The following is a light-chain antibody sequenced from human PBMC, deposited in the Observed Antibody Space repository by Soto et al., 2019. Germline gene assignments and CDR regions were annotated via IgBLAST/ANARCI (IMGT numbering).Light chain of an antibody. CDR1: QSVSSSY. CDR3: QQFNSNTRT. V-gene: IGKV3-20*01. J-gene: IGKJ1*01. Sequence: EIRVTQSPCTLSLSPGERATLSCRASQSVSSSYLAWYQQKPGQAPRLLIYDASSRATGIPDRFSGSGAGTDFTLTISSLQPEDFAVYSCQQFNSNTRTFGEGTKVDIK. CDR2: DAS.